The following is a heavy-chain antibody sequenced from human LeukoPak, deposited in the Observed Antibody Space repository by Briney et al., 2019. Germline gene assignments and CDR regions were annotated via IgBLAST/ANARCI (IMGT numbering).Heavy chain of an antibody. CDR2: IYSGGST. V-gene: IGHV3-53*01. J-gene: IGHJ5*01. D-gene: IGHD1-26*01. CDR3: ARGSGSYGNFDS. CDR1: GFTVSSNY. Sequence: RGSLRLSCSASGFTVSSNYMSWVRQAPGKGLDWVSVIYSGGSTYYADSVKGRFTISRDNSKNTLYLQMNSLRAEDTAVYYCARGSGSYGNFDSWGQGTLVTVSS.